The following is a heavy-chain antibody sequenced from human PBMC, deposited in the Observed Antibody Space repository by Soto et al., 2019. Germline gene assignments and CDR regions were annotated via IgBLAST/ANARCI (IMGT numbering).Heavy chain of an antibody. CDR2: ICGSGGST. J-gene: IGHJ4*02. D-gene: IGHD2-2*01. Sequence: GGSLRLSCAASGFSFSSYAMSWVRQAPGKGLEWVSSICGSGGSTYYADSVKGRFTISRDNSKNTLYLQVNSLRAEDTAVYSCAKGSSASCYSASDYWGQGTLVTVSS. CDR3: AKGSSASCYSASDY. V-gene: IGHV3-23*01. CDR1: GFSFSSYA.